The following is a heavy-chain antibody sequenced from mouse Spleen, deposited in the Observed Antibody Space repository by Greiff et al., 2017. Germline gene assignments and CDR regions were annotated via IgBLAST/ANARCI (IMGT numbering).Heavy chain of an antibody. J-gene: IGHJ1*01. CDR2: IRNKANGYTT. V-gene: IGHV7-3*02. D-gene: IGHD1-2*01. CDR1: GFTFTDYY. CDR3: ARDRDYGRLGYFDV. Sequence: EVQVVESGGGLVQPGGSLRLSCATSGFTFTDYYMSWVRQPPGKALEWLGFIRNKANGYTTEYSASVKGRFTISRDNSQSILYLQMNTLRAEDSATYYCARDRDYGRLGYFDVWGAGTTVTVSS.